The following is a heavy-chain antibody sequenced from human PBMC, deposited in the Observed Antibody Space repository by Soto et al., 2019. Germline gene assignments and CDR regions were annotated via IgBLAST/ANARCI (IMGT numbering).Heavy chain of an antibody. CDR2: IIPIFGTA. Sequence: SVKVSCKASGGTFSGYAISWVRQAPGQGLEWMGGIIPIFGTANYAQKFQGRVTITADKSTRTAYMELSSLRSEDTAVYNCARETYDFWSGYYSLYGMDVWGQGTPVTVSS. CDR3: ARETYDFWSGYYSLYGMDV. V-gene: IGHV1-69*06. J-gene: IGHJ6*02. CDR1: GGTFSGYA. D-gene: IGHD3-3*01.